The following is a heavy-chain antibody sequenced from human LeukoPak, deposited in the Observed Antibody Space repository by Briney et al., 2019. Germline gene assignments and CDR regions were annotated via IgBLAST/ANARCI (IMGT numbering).Heavy chain of an antibody. D-gene: IGHD3-10*01. CDR1: GYSFSTHW. CDR2: INTNTGNP. CDR3: ARRSMVQHLDV. Sequence: ASVKVSCKASGYSFSTHWMHWVRQAPGQGLEWMGWINTNTGNPTYAQGFTGRFVFSLDTSVSTAYLQISSLKTEDTAVYYCARRSMVQHLDVWGKGTTVTVSS. V-gene: IGHV7-4-1*02. J-gene: IGHJ6*04.